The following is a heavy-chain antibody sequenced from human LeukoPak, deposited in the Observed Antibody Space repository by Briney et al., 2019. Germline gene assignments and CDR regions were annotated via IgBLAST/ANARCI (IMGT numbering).Heavy chain of an antibody. CDR1: GFTVSSNY. V-gene: IGHV3-66*01. Sequence: GGSLRLSCAASGFTVSSNYMSWVRQAPGKGLEWVSVIYSGGSTYYADSVKGRFTISRDNSKNTLYLQMNSLRAEDTAVYYCASNLNYYDSSGYFDYYGMDVWGQGTTVTVSS. J-gene: IGHJ6*02. CDR2: IYSGGST. CDR3: ASNLNYYDSSGYFDYYGMDV. D-gene: IGHD3-22*01.